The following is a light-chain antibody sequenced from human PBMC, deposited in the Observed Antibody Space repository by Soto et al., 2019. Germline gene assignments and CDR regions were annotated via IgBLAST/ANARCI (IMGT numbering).Light chain of an antibody. J-gene: IGLJ1*01. CDR1: SSVFGSYNL. CDR3: CSYAGSSTYV. CDR2: EGS. V-gene: IGLV2-23*01. Sequence: QSLLTQPASVSGSPGQSITISCTGTSSVFGSYNLVSWYQQHPGKAPKLMIYEGSKRPSGVSNRFSGSKSGNTASLTISGLQAEDEADYYCCSYAGSSTYVFGTGTKVTVL.